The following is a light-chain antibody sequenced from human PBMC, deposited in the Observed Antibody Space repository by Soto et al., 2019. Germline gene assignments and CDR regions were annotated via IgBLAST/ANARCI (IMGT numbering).Light chain of an antibody. CDR2: RAS. J-gene: IGKJ1*01. CDR3: QQYYSYPWT. Sequence: EILLTQSPSTLSLSPGEGVTLSCRASQSVTVNSLAWYQQKPGQAPRLLIYRASTLQSGVPSRFSGSGSGTDFTLTISCLQSEDFATYYCQQYYSYPWTFGQGTKVDIK. CDR1: QSVTVN. V-gene: IGKV3-15*01.